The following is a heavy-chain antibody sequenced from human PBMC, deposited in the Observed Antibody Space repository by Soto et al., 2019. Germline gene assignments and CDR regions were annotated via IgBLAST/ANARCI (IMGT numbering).Heavy chain of an antibody. CDR3: ARLAYTSGFTFDY. D-gene: IGHD5-18*01. V-gene: IGHV4-59*01. CDR2: IYYNGNT. J-gene: IGHJ4*02. Sequence: QVQLQESGPGLVKPSETLSLTCTVSGGSISSDYWTWIRQPPGERLEWIGYIYYNGNTNYNSSLKSRFTISIDTSKNQFSLKLNSVTAADTAVYFCARLAYTSGFTFDYWGRGTLVTVSS. CDR1: GGSISSDY.